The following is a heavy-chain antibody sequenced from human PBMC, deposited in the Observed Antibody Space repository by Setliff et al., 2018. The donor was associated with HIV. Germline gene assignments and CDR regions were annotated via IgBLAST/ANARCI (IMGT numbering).Heavy chain of an antibody. CDR3: VADPSISMVRGLILGSTFDI. V-gene: IGHV1-18*01. D-gene: IGHD3-10*01. J-gene: IGHJ3*02. CDR1: GYTFIGYG. Sequence: ASVKVSCKASGYTFIGYGINWVRQAPGQGLEWMGWIRVYNGHTTYGQKFQGRVTMTRDTSTSTVYMELSSLRSEDTAVYYCVADPSISMVRGLILGSTFDIWGQGTMVTVSS. CDR2: IRVYNGHT.